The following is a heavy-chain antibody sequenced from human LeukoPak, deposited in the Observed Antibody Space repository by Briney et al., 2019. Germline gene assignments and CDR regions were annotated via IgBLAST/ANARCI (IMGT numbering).Heavy chain of an antibody. CDR2: IYPGDSDT. Sequence: GESLKISCKGSGYSFTSYWIGWVRQMPGKGLEWMGIIYPGDSDTRYSPSFQGQVTISADKSISTAYLQWSSLKASDTAMYYCARHKYSSSWYTILAFDIWGQGTMVTVSS. J-gene: IGHJ3*02. V-gene: IGHV5-51*01. CDR1: GYSFTSYW. D-gene: IGHD6-13*01. CDR3: ARHKYSSSWYTILAFDI.